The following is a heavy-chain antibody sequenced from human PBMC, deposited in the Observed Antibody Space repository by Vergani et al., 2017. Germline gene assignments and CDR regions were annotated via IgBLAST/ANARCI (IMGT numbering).Heavy chain of an antibody. CDR1: GYSFTSYW. D-gene: IGHD6-13*01. J-gene: IGHJ4*02. CDR3: ARANSSSWYYFDY. CDR2: IDPSDSST. Sequence: EVQLVPSGAEVKKPGASLRISCKGSGYSFTSYWISWVRQMPGKGLEWMGRIDPSDSSTNYSPSFQGHVTISADKSISTAYLQWSSLKASDTAMYYCARANSSSWYYFDYWGQGTLVTVSS. V-gene: IGHV5-10-1*03.